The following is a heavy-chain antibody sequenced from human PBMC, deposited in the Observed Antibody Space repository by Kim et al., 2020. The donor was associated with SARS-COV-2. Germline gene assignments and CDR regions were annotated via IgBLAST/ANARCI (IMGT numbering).Heavy chain of an antibody. D-gene: IGHD2-2*01. CDR3: TRGLPTSHTAFDY. Sequence: YAVSVKGRITINPDTSKNQFSLQLNSVIPEDTAVYYCTRGLPTSHTAFDYWGQGTLVTVSS. V-gene: IGHV6-1*01. J-gene: IGHJ4*02.